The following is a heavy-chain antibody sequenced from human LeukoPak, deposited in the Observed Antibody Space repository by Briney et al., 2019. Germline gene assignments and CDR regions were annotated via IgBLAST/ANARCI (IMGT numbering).Heavy chain of an antibody. CDR2: ITKSGRDT. J-gene: IGHJ4*02. D-gene: IGHD1-14*01. Sequence: EWVSDITKSGRDTFYADSVKGRFTISRDNSKNTVNLQMNSLRAEDTAIYYCARLTPEPIDYWGQGTLVTVSS. CDR3: ARLTPEPIDY. V-gene: IGHV3-23*01.